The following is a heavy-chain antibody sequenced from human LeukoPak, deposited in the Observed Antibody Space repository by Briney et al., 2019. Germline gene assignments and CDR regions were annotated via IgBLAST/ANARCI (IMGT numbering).Heavy chain of an antibody. Sequence: SETLSLTCAVYGGSFSGYYWSWIRQPPGKRLEWIGEINRSGSTNHNPSLKSRVTISVDTSKNQFSLKLSSVTAADTAVYYCARGLRLRYFDWLLASWFDPWGQGTLVTVSS. CDR2: INRSGST. D-gene: IGHD3-9*01. CDR1: GGSFSGYY. V-gene: IGHV4-34*01. J-gene: IGHJ5*02. CDR3: ARGLRLRYFDWLLASWFDP.